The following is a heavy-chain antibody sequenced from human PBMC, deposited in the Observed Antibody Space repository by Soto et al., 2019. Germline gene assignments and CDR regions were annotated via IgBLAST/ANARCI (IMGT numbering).Heavy chain of an antibody. Sequence: SETLSLTCTVSGGSISSSSYYWGWIRQPPGKGLEWIGSIYYSGSTYYNPSLKSRVTISVDTSKNQFSLRLSSVTAADTAVYYCARHGQWLVTGYFYYGMDVWGQGTTVTVSS. CDR3: ARHGQWLVTGYFYYGMDV. CDR2: IYYSGST. J-gene: IGHJ6*02. CDR1: GGSISSSSYY. D-gene: IGHD6-19*01. V-gene: IGHV4-39*01.